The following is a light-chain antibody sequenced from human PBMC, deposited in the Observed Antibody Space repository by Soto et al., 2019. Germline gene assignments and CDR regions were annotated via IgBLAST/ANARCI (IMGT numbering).Light chain of an antibody. CDR3: QQYNNWPPWT. V-gene: IGKV3-15*01. CDR1: QSVSSN. J-gene: IGKJ1*01. Sequence: EIVMTQSPATLSVSPGERATLSCRASQSVSSNLAWYQQKPGQAPRLLIYGASTRATGIPARFSGSGSGTELTLTISSLQSEDFAVYYWQQYNNWPPWTFGQGTKVEIK. CDR2: GAS.